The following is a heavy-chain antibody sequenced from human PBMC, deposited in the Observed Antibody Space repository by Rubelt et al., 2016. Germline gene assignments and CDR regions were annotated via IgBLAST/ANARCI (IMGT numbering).Heavy chain of an antibody. V-gene: IGHV1-18*01. CDR2: ISAYNGNT. J-gene: IGHJ4*02. D-gene: IGHD6-13*01. CDR3: ARDLSSTWYKDY. CDR1: GSTFTSYG. Sequence: QVQLVQSGAEVKKPGASVQVSCKASGSTFTSYGISCVRQAPGQGLEWMGWISAYNGNTNYAQQLQGRVTMTAETSTRTAYMELRRLTSDDTAVYYCARDLSSTWYKDYWGQGTLVTVAS.